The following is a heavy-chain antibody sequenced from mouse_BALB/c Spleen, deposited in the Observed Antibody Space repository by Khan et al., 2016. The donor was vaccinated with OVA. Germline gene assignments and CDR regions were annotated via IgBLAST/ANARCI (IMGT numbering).Heavy chain of an antibody. V-gene: IGHV9-3*02. Sequence: QIQLVQSGPELKKPGETVKISCKASGYTFTSYGMNWVKQAPGKGLKWMAWINTNTGEPTYAEEFKGRFAFSLETSASTAYLQINNLKHEDKATKFCARGKYYGRNSWVVYWGQGTLGTGSA. J-gene: IGHJ3*01. CDR2: INTNTGEP. CDR1: GYTFTSYG. CDR3: ARGKYYGRNSWVVY. D-gene: IGHD1-1*01.